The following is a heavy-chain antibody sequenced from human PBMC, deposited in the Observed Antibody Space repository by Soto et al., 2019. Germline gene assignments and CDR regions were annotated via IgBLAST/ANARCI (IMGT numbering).Heavy chain of an antibody. D-gene: IGHD5-12*01. CDR3: SFTRRDGYNNHYYYYRMDV. CDR1: GFTFRSYN. V-gene: IGHV3-21*01. Sequence: PGGSLRLTCAAAGFTFRSYNMNWVRQAPGKGLKWDSSISSSSSYIYYADSVKGRFTISRDNAKNSLYLQMNSLRAEDTAVYFFSFTRRDGYNNHYYYYRMDVWGQWTTVSVSS. CDR2: ISSSSSYI. J-gene: IGHJ6*02.